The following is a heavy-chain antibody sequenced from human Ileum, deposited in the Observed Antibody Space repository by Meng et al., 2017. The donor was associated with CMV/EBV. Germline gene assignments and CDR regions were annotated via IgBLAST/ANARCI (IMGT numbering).Heavy chain of an antibody. V-gene: IGHV3-21*01. CDR3: AREGGSFTSPYYYYGMDV. J-gene: IGHJ6*02. CDR2: ISSSSSYI. D-gene: IGHD6-13*01. Sequence: GESLKISCAASGFTFSSYSMNWVRQAPGKGLEWVSSISSSSSYIYYADSVKGRFTISRDNAKNSLYLQMNSLRAEDTAVYYCAREGGSFTSPYYYYGMDVWGQGTTVTVS. CDR1: GFTFSSYS.